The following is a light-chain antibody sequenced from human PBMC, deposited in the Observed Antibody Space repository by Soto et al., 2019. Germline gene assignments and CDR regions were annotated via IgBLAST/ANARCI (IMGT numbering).Light chain of an antibody. V-gene: IGKV1-5*03. Sequence: DILLTQSPSTLSASVGDRVTISCRASQSINKWLAWYQHKPGKAPNLLIYEVSTLHSGVPSRFSGSGSGTDFTLTIGPRRPNDSKTYYCQHHTGERAAFGQGTKVE. J-gene: IGKJ1*01. CDR1: QSINKW. CDR2: EVS. CDR3: QHHTGERAA.